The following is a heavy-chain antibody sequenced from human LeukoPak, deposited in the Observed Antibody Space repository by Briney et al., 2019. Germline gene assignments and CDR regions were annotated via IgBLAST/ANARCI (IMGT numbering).Heavy chain of an antibody. V-gene: IGHV4-59*11. Sequence: PSETLSLTCTVSGGSTRSHHWTWIRQAPGKRLEWIGYTFYTGATYYNPSLRSRVTISIDTSKNQFSLKVTSVTTADTAVYYCAKRDRGGWFDPWGQGTLVTVSS. J-gene: IGHJ5*02. CDR1: GGSTRSHH. CDR3: AKRDRGGWFDP. D-gene: IGHD1-1*01. CDR2: TFYTGAT.